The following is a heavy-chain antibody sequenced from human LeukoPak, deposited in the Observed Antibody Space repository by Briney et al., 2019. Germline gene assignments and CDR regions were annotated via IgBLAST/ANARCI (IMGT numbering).Heavy chain of an antibody. Sequence: ASVKVSCKASGYTFTSYGISWVRQAPGQGLEWMGWISAYNGNTNYAQKLQGRGTMTTDTSTSTAYMELRSLRCDDTPVYCCAREGVTIFGVVIEYYYYYMDVWGKGTTVTVSS. J-gene: IGHJ6*03. CDR1: GYTFTSYG. CDR3: AREGVTIFGVVIEYYYYYMDV. D-gene: IGHD3-3*01. V-gene: IGHV1-18*01. CDR2: ISAYNGNT.